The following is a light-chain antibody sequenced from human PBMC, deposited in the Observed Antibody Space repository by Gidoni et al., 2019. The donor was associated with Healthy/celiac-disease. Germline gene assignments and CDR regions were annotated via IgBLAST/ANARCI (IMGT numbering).Light chain of an antibody. CDR1: QSLLYSSNTKNY. J-gene: IGKJ2*01. Sequence: DIVMTQSPDSLAVSLGERATINCTSSQSLLYSSNTKNYLAWYQQKPGQPPKLLIYWASTRESGVPDRFSGSGSGTDFTLTISSLQAEDVAVYYCQQYYSTPYTFGQGTKLEIK. V-gene: IGKV4-1*01. CDR3: QQYYSTPYT. CDR2: WAS.